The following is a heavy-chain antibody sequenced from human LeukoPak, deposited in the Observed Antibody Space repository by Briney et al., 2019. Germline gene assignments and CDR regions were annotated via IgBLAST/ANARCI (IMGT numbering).Heavy chain of an antibody. Sequence: GGSLRLSCAASGFTFSSYAMHWVRQAPGKGLEWVAVISYDGSNKYYADSVKGRFTISRDNSKNTLYLQMNSLRAEDTAVYYCARVLTTVTTKDGIDYWGRGTLVTVSS. CDR1: GFTFSSYA. CDR3: ARVLTTVTTKDGIDY. D-gene: IGHD4-17*01. V-gene: IGHV3-30-3*01. CDR2: ISYDGSNK. J-gene: IGHJ4*02.